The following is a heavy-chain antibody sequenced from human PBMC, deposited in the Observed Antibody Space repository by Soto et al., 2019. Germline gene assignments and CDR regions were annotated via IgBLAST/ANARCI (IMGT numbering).Heavy chain of an antibody. CDR1: GKSIRSAGYY. J-gene: IGHJ3*01. Sequence: QVQLQETGPGLVKPSQTLSLTCGVSGKSIRSAGYYWTWIRQRPGKGLEWIGHISYFGDTHYSPSLTSRVTISLDPSKNQFSLELTSVKAADTAVYYCVTSPPGDNDAFDVWGQGTLVSVSS. V-gene: IGHV4-31*11. CDR2: ISYFGDT. D-gene: IGHD4-17*01. CDR3: VTSPPGDNDAFDV.